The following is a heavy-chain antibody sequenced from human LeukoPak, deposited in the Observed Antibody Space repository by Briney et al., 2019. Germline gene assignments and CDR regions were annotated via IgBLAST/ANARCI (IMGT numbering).Heavy chain of an antibody. D-gene: IGHD1-26*01. Sequence: GGSLRLSCAASGFTFSNYAMNWVRQAPGKGLQWVSSISGSGGNTYYADSVKGRFTITRDNSKNTLYLQMNSLRAEDTAVYYCARGPIVGATIDYWGQGTLVTVSS. V-gene: IGHV3-23*01. CDR1: GFTFSNYA. CDR3: ARGPIVGATIDY. CDR2: ISGSGGNT. J-gene: IGHJ4*02.